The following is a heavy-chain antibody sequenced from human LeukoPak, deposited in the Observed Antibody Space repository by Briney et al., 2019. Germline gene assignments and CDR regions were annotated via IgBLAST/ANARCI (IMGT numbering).Heavy chain of an antibody. CDR2: IYYSGST. D-gene: IGHD2-21*02. CDR1: GGSISSYY. Sequence: PSETLSLTCTVSGGSISSYYWNWIRQPPGQGLGWVGYIYYSGSTNYNPSLKSRVTISVDTSKNQFSLKLSSVTAADTAVYYYARESSTAILGYFDYWGQGILVTVSS. V-gene: IGHV4-59*01. J-gene: IGHJ4*02. CDR3: ARESSTAILGYFDY.